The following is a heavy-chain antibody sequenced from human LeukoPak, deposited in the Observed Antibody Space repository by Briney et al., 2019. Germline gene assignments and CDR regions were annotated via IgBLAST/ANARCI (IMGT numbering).Heavy chain of an antibody. V-gene: IGHV4-59*11. Sequence: PSGTLSLTCTVSGGSISSHYWSWIRQPPGKGLEWIGYIYYSGSTNYNPSLKSRVTISVDTSKNQFSLKLSSVTAADTAVYYCARVAYYDFWSGSNWFDPWGQGTLVTVSS. J-gene: IGHJ5*02. CDR2: IYYSGST. D-gene: IGHD3-3*01. CDR3: ARVAYYDFWSGSNWFDP. CDR1: GGSISSHY.